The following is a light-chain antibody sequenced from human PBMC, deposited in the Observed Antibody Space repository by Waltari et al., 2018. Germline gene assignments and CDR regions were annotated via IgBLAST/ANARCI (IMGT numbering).Light chain of an antibody. CDR2: EVS. V-gene: IGLV2-14*01. Sequence: QSALTQPASVSGSPGQSITISCTGTSSDVGIDNYVSWYQQHPGKAPKLMIYEVSSRPSGVSNRFSGSKSANTASLTISGLQAEDEADYYCSSSTSSSTLVFGTGTKVTVL. J-gene: IGLJ1*01. CDR1: SSDVGIDNY. CDR3: SSSTSSSTLV.